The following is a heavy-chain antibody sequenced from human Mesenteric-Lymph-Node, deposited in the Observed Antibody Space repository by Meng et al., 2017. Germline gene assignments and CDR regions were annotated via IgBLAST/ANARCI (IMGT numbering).Heavy chain of an antibody. CDR2: MNPNSGNT. J-gene: IGHJ3*02. Sequence: ASVKVSCKASGYTFTSYDINWVRQATGQGLEWMGWMNPNSGNTGYAQKFQGRVTMTRNTSISTAYMELSSLRSEDTAVYYCARDNWSRGGAFDIWGQGTMVTVSS. V-gene: IGHV1-8*01. CDR3: ARDNWSRGGAFDI. CDR1: GYTFTSYD. D-gene: IGHD1-20*01.